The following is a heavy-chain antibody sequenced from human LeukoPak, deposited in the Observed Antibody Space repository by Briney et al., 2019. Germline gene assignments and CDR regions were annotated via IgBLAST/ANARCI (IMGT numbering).Heavy chain of an antibody. CDR2: IYSGGST. CDR3: AGGGTGTTGHVYYYYGMDV. D-gene: IGHD1-1*01. CDR1: GFTVSSNY. J-gene: IGHJ6*02. V-gene: IGHV3-53*04. Sequence: GGSLRLSCAASGFTVSSNYMSWVRQAPGKGLEWVSVIYSGGSTYYADSVKGRFTISRHNSKNTLYLQMNSLRAEDTAVYYCAGGGTGTTGHVYYYYGMDVWGQGTTVTVSS.